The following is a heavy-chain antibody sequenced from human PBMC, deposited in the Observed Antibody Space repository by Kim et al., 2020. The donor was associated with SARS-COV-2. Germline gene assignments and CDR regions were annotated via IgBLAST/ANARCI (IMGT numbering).Heavy chain of an antibody. CDR2: IYYSGST. V-gene: IGHV4-59*01. D-gene: IGHD3-22*01. J-gene: IGHJ6*02. CDR1: GGSISSYY. Sequence: SETLSLTCTVSGGSISSYYWSWIRQPPGKGLEWIGYIYYSGSTNYNPSLKSRVTISVDTSKNQFSLKLSSVTAADTAVYYCARGYYYDSSGHYGMDVWGQGPPVTVSS. CDR3: ARGYYYDSSGHYGMDV.